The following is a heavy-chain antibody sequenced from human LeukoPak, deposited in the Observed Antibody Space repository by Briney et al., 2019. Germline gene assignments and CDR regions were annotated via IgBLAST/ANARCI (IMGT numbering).Heavy chain of an antibody. CDR2: TNPHSGGT. CDR3: ARDVGEYCSSTNCYASHY. CDR1: GYTFTGYY. D-gene: IGHD2-2*01. V-gene: IGHV1-2*02. J-gene: IGHJ4*02. Sequence: ASVKASCKASGYTFTGYYIHWVRQAPGQGLEWMGWTNPHSGGTNYAQKFQGGVTMTRDTSITTAYMELSSLRSDDTAVYYCARDVGEYCSSTNCYASHYWGQGTLVTVSS.